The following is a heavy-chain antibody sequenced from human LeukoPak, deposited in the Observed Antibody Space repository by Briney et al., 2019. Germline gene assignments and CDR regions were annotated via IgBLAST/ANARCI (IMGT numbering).Heavy chain of an antibody. CDR3: SRSWRVCSGDSCYPIDY. D-gene: IGHD2-15*01. CDR1: GYTFSGYY. Sequence: ASVKVSCKASGYTFSGYYMHWVRQAPGQGLEWMGWINPNSGGTNYAQKFRGMVTMTRGTYISTAYMELRRLSSDDTDVYYCSRSWRVCSGDSCYPIDYWGQGTLVTVSS. CDR2: INPNSGGT. J-gene: IGHJ4*02. V-gene: IGHV1-2*02.